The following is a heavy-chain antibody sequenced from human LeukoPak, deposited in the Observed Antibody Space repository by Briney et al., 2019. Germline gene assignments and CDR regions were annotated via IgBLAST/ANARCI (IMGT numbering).Heavy chain of an antibody. CDR3: AKYPDYGGRPYFDY. V-gene: IGHV3-23*01. J-gene: IGHJ4*02. D-gene: IGHD4-23*01. Sequence: PGGSLRLCCAASGFTFSNYAMSWVRQAPGKGLERVSTIGVSGGSTYYADSVKGRFTISRDNSKNTLYLQMNSLRAEDTAVYYCAKYPDYGGRPYFDYWGLGTLVTVSS. CDR1: GFTFSNYA. CDR2: IGVSGGST.